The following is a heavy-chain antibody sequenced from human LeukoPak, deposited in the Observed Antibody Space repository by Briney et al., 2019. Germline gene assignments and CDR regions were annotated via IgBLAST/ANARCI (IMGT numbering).Heavy chain of an antibody. Sequence: PGGSLRLSCAASGFTFSSYSMNWVRQAPGKGLEWVALIKRDASAKDYVDSLEGRITISRDNAKNSLYLQMNSLRVDDTAVYYCARWRGDQSEFDSWGQGTLVTVSS. CDR1: GFTFSSYS. D-gene: IGHD3-10*01. CDR3: ARWRGDQSEFDS. CDR2: IKRDASAK. J-gene: IGHJ4*02. V-gene: IGHV3-7*01.